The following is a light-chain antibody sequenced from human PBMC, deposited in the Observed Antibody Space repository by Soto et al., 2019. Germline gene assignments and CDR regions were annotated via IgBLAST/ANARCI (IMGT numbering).Light chain of an antibody. V-gene: IGKV3-15*01. Sequence: EIVMTQSPATLSVSPGERATLSCRASQSVSSNLAWYQHKPGQAPRLLIYGASTRATGIPARFSGSGFGTEFTLTISSLQSEDFAVYYCQQYNNWPSWTFGQGTKV. CDR3: QQYNNWPSWT. CDR1: QSVSSN. CDR2: GAS. J-gene: IGKJ1*01.